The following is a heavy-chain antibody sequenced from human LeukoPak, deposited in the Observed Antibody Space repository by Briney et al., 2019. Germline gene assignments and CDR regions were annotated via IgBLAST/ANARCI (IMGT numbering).Heavy chain of an antibody. V-gene: IGHV3-30*04. D-gene: IGHD3-10*02. Sequence: PGGSLRLSCAASGFTFSSYPVHWVRQAPGKGLEWVTLISYDGSNKYYADSVKGRFTISRDNAKNSLYLQMNSLRAEDTAVYYCAELGITMIGGVWGKGTTVTISS. CDR3: AELGITMIGGV. J-gene: IGHJ6*04. CDR2: ISYDGSNK. CDR1: GFTFSSYP.